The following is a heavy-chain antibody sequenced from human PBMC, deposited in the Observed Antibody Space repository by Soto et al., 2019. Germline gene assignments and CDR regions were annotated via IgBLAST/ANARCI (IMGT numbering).Heavy chain of an antibody. J-gene: IGHJ6*02. Sequence: GASVKVSCKASGYTLTSYAMHWVRQAPGQRLEWMGWINAGNGNTKYSQKFQGRVTITGDTSASTAYMELSSLRSEDTAVYYCASGTMVRGAISGYYYGMDVWGQGTTVTVSS. V-gene: IGHV1-3*01. CDR2: INAGNGNT. D-gene: IGHD3-10*01. CDR1: GYTLTSYA. CDR3: ASGTMVRGAISGYYYGMDV.